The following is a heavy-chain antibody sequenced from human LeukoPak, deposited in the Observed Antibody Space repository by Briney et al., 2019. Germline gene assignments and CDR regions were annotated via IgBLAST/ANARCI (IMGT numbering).Heavy chain of an antibody. J-gene: IGHJ5*02. CDR3: ARLRWQWLVQSRFDP. Sequence: SETLSLTCTVSGGSISTSNYYWGWIRQPPGKGLEWIGNIFYSGSTYYSPSLKSRVTISVDTSKNQFSLKLSSVTAADTAVYYCARLRWQWLVQSRFDPWGQGTLVTVSS. CDR1: GGSISTSNYY. V-gene: IGHV4-39*07. CDR2: IFYSGST. D-gene: IGHD6-19*01.